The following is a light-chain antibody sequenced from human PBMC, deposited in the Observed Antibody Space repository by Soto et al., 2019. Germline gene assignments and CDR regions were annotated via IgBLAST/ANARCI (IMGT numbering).Light chain of an antibody. J-gene: IGKJ4*01. CDR3: QQYNNWVGT. V-gene: IGKV3-15*01. CDR1: QSVSSN. Sequence: EIVMTQSPATLSVSPGERATLSCRASQSVSSNLAWYQQKPRQAPWLLIYGASTKATGITARFSGSGSGTEFTLTISILQSEDFAVYYSQQYNNWVGTFGGGTKVEIK. CDR2: GAS.